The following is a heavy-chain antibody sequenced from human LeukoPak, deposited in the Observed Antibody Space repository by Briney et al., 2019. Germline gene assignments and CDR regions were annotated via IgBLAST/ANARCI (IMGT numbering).Heavy chain of an antibody. J-gene: IGHJ3*02. CDR2: INPSGGST. CDR3: ANTRTLVGDYGPGDAFDI. CDR1: GYTFTSYY. V-gene: IGHV1-46*01. Sequence: GASVKVSCKASGYTFTSYYMHWVRQAPGQGLEWMGIINPSGGSTSCAQKFQGRVTMTRDMSTSTVYMELSSLRSEDTAVYYCANTRTLVGDYGPGDAFDIWGQGTMVTVSS. D-gene: IGHD4-17*01.